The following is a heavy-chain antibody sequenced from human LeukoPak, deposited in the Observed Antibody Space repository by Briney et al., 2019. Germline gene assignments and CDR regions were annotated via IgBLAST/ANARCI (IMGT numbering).Heavy chain of an antibody. D-gene: IGHD5-12*01. J-gene: IGHJ4*02. V-gene: IGHV3-7*01. Sequence: GGSLRLSCAASGFTFSNYWMSWVRQAPGKGLEWVANIKQDGSEKYYVDSVKGRFTISRDNAKNSLYLQMNSLRAEDTAVYYCARRSGYDSIDYWGQGTLVTVSS. CDR1: GFTFSNYW. CDR3: ARRSGYDSIDY. CDR2: IKQDGSEK.